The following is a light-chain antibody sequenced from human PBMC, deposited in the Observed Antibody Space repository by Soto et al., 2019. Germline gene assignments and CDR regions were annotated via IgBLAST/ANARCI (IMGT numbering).Light chain of an antibody. Sequence: QSALTQPASVSGSPGQSINISCTGTSSDVGGYNYVSWYQHHPGKAPKLIIHDVSNRPSGVSNPFSGSKSGNTASLTISGLQPEDEADYYCSSYTTSNTRQIVFGTGTKVTVL. CDR1: SSDVGGYNY. CDR2: DVS. V-gene: IGLV2-14*03. CDR3: SSYTTSNTRQIV. J-gene: IGLJ1*01.